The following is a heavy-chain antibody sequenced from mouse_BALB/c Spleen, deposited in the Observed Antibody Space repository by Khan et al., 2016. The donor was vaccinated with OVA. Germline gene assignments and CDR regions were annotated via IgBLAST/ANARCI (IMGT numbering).Heavy chain of an antibody. CDR2: IFPGSDTP. J-gene: IGHJ3*01. Sequence: QVQLQQSGPEVVKPGASLKVSCKASRYTFTDYIIGWVKQSTRQGLEWIGDIFPGSDTPYYNEKFKDKATLTADISSKPAYMQLSSLTSEDSAVYFCARGCYSAFSYWGQGTLVTVSA. CDR3: ARGCYSAFSY. V-gene: IGHV1-77*01. D-gene: IGHD2-12*01. CDR1: RYTFTDYI.